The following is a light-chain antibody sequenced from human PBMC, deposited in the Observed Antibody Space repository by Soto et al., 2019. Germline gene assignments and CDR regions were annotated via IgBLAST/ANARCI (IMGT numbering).Light chain of an antibody. CDR2: DVS. J-gene: IGLJ1*01. V-gene: IGLV2-14*03. Sequence: QSVLTQPASVSGSAGQSITISCSGTMRDVGAYNLVSWYQQHPGTTPKLIIFDVSNRPSGISNRFSGSKSGNTASLTISGLRAEAGVDYYCISYTSGSPYVFGTGTKVTVL. CDR1: MRDVGAYNL. CDR3: ISYTSGSPYV.